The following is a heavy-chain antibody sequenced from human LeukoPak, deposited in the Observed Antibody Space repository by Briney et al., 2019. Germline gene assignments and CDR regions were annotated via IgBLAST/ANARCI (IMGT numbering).Heavy chain of an antibody. D-gene: IGHD3-22*01. CDR3: XXANTYYYDSSGYHXYNWFDP. CDR2: IYHSGST. J-gene: IGHJ5*02. Sequence: SETLSLTCAVSGGSISSSNWWSWVRQPPGKGLEWIGEIYHSGSTNYNPSLKSRVTISVDKSKNQFSLKLSSVTAADTAVYYCXXANTYYYDSSGYHXYNWFDPWGQGTLVTVSS. CDR1: GGSISSSNW. V-gene: IGHV4-4*02.